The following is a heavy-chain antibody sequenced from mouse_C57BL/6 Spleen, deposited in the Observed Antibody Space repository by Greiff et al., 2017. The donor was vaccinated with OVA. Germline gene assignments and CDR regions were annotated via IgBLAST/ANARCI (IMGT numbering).Heavy chain of an antibody. V-gene: IGHV1-59*01. D-gene: IGHD2-1*01. J-gene: IGHJ3*01. CDR2: IDPSDSYT. Sequence: QVQLQQPGAELVRPGPSVKLSCKASGYTFTSYWMHWVKQRPGQGLEWIGVIDPSDSYTNYNQKFKGKATLTVDTSSSTAYMQLSRLTSEDSAVYYCARGGLNGNYPWFAYWGQGTLVTVSA. CDR1: GYTFTSYW. CDR3: ARGGLNGNYPWFAY.